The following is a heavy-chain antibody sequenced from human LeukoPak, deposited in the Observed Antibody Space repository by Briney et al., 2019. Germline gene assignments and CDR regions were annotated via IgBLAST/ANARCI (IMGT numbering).Heavy chain of an antibody. CDR2: KWYDGSNK. D-gene: IGHD6-6*01. CDR1: GFTFSNYG. Sequence: PGRSLRLSREASGFTFSNYGMHWVPQAPGRGRVGVAVKWYDGSNKYYADPVKGRFTISRDNSKNTLYLQMNSLRAEDTAVYYCAVMGGEHLVLDYWGQGTLVTVSS. V-gene: IGHV3-33*01. CDR3: AVMGGEHLVLDY. J-gene: IGHJ4*02.